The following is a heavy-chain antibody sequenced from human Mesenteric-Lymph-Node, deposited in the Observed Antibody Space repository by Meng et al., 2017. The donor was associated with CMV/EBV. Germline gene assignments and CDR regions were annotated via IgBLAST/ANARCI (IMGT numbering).Heavy chain of an antibody. CDR2: ITNRASYT. J-gene: IGHJ4*02. D-gene: IGHD2-21*01. CDR3: AKDLTYCSGDCYLTPGGYFDY. Sequence: GGSLRLSCAASGFTFSSYAMSWVRQAPGKGLEWVSIITNRASYTHYADSVKGRFTISRDNSKNTLYLQMNSLRAEDTAVYYCAKDLTYCSGDCYLTPGGYFDYWGQGTLVTVSS. V-gene: IGHV3-23*01. CDR1: GFTFSSYA.